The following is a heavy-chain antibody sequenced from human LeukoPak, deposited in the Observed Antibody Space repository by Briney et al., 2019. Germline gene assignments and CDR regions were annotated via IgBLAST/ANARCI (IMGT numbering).Heavy chain of an antibody. CDR3: ARANEEAEDY. CDR2: ISYDGSNK. V-gene: IGHV3-30-3*01. CDR1: GFTFSSYA. Sequence: GRSLRLSCAASGFTFSSYAMHWVRQAPGKGLEWVAVISYDGSNKYYADSVKGRFTITRDNSKNTLYLQMNSLRAEDTAVYYCARANEEAEDYWGQGTLVTVSS. D-gene: IGHD1-1*01. J-gene: IGHJ4*02.